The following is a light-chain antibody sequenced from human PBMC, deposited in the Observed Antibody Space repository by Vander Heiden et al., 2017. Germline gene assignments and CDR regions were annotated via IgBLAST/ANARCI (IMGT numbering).Light chain of an antibody. CDR2: SDN. CDR3: AAWDDSLNGPV. Sequence: SVLPPPPSAARTPAPRVTISCSGSSSNIGSKPVNWYQQLPGTAPKLLTYSDNQRPSGVTDRFSGSKSGTSASLAISGLQSEDEADYYCAAWDDSLNGPVFGGGTKLTVL. V-gene: IGLV1-44*01. CDR1: SSNIGSKP. J-gene: IGLJ2*01.